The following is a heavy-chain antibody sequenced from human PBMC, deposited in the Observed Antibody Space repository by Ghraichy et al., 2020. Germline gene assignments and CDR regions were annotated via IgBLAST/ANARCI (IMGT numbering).Heavy chain of an antibody. CDR2: IIPIFGTA. J-gene: IGHJ6*02. CDR1: GGTFSSYA. V-gene: IGHV1-69*13. D-gene: IGHD3-10*01. Sequence: SVKVSCKASGGTFSSYAISWVRQAPGQGLEWMGGIIPIFGTANYAQKFQGRVTITADESTSTAYMELSSLRSEDTAVYYCARDLPGPLNRGGHTYNYPDYYYYGMDVWGQGTTVTVSS. CDR3: ARDLPGPLNRGGHTYNYPDYYYYGMDV.